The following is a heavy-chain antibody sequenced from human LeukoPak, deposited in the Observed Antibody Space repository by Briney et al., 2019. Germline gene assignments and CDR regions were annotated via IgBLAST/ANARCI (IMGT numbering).Heavy chain of an antibody. CDR3: ARVQTGYSSGWYLYYMDV. Sequence: PSETLSLTCTVSGGSISSYYWSWIRQPPGKGLEWIGYIYYSGSTNYNPSLKSRVTISVDTSKNQFSLKLSSVTAADTAVYYCARVQTGYSSGWYLYYMDVWGKGTTVTISS. J-gene: IGHJ6*03. CDR2: IYYSGST. V-gene: IGHV4-59*01. CDR1: GGSISSYY. D-gene: IGHD6-13*01.